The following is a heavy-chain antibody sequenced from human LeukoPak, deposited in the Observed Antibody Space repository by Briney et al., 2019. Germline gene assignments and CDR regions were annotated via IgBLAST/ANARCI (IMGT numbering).Heavy chain of an antibody. Sequence: GGSLRLSCAASGFTFSSYGMHWVRQAPGKGLEWLAVIWYDGSNKYYADSVKGRFTISRDNSKNTLYLQMNSLRAEDTAVYYCASTSGWYEPIDYWGRGTLVTVSS. CDR2: IWYDGSNK. CDR3: ASTSGWYEPIDY. CDR1: GFTFSSYG. D-gene: IGHD6-19*01. J-gene: IGHJ4*02. V-gene: IGHV3-33*01.